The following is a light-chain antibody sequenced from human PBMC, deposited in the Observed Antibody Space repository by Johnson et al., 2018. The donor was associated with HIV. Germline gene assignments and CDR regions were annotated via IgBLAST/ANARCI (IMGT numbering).Light chain of an antibody. V-gene: IGLV1-51*02. CDR2: EKN. CDR1: SSNIGNNY. CDR3: GTWDSSLRNGF. Sequence: QSVLTQAPSVSAAPGQKVTISCSGSSSNIGNNYVSWYQQLPGTSPKLLIYEKNKRPSGIPDRFSASKSGTSAILDITGLQTGDEADYYCGTWDSSLRNGFFGTGTKVTVL. J-gene: IGLJ1*01.